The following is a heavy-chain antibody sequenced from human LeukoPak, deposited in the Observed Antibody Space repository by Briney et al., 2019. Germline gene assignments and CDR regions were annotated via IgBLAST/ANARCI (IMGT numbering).Heavy chain of an antibody. J-gene: IGHJ6*02. CDR2: ITNNGTTI. Sequence: GRSLRLSCAASGFTFSSYAMNWVRQAPGRGLEWVSYITNNGTTIYYADSVKGRFTISRDNAENSLYLQMNSLRAEDTAIYYCARDQWLAYYYHAMDVWGQGTTVTASS. V-gene: IGHV3-48*03. D-gene: IGHD6-19*01. CDR3: ARDQWLAYYYHAMDV. CDR1: GFTFSSYA.